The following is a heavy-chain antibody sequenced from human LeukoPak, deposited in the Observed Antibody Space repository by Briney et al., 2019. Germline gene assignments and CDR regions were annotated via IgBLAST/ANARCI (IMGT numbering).Heavy chain of an antibody. D-gene: IGHD5-18*01. CDR1: GYSISDAYF. CDR3: ARRDPGETPMGNWLDP. V-gene: IGHV4-38-2*01. CDR2: MYQNGTT. J-gene: IGHJ5*02. Sequence: SETLSLTCAVSGYSISDAYFWGWIRQPPGKGLEWIGSMYQNGTTYYNPSLRSRVIISFDTSKNQFYLKLSSVTAADTAVYYCARRDPGETPMGNWLDPWGQGTLVTVSS.